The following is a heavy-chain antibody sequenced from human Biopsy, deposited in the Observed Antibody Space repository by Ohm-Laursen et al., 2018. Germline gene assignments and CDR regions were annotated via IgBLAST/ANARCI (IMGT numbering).Heavy chain of an antibody. CDR1: GFSFDRYG. CDR3: AKDLDYFDSSGYYVVDY. CDR2: ISYHGSKK. J-gene: IGHJ4*02. V-gene: IGHV3-30*18. Sequence: SLRLSCSASGFSFDRYGMHWVRQAPGKGVVWVAFISYHGSKKYYADSVKGRFTISRDNSKNTLYLQMGSLRAADTAVYYCAKDLDYFDSSGYYVVDYWGQGSLVTVSS. D-gene: IGHD3-22*01.